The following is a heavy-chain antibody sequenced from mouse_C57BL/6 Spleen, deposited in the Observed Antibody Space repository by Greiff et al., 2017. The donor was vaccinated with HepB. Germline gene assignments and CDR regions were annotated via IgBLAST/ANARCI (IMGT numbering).Heavy chain of an antibody. CDR1: GYSITSGYY. CDR3: AREGTVVAPMDY. V-gene: IGHV3-6*01. J-gene: IGHJ4*01. Sequence: DVQLQESGPGLVKPSQSLSLTCSVTGYSITSGYYWNWIRQFPGNKLEWMGYISYDGSNNYNPSLKNRISITRDTSKNPFFLKLNSVTTEDTATYYCAREGTVVAPMDYWGQGTSVTVSS. CDR2: ISYDGSN. D-gene: IGHD1-1*01.